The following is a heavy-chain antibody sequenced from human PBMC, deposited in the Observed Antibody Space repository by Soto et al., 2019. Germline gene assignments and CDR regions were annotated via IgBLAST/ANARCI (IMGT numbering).Heavy chain of an antibody. CDR2: ISPHNFNT. D-gene: IGHD3-9*01. J-gene: IGHJ4*02. CDR1: GYTFTHFY. V-gene: IGHV1-18*01. CDR3: ARDEGGYDILTGYYKAHHFDY. Sequence: ASVKVSCKASGYTFTHFYITWVRQAPGQGLEWMGAISPHNFNTNYAQKFRGRVTLTTEKSTNTAYMDLRSLTSDGTAVYYCARDEGGYDILTGYYKAHHFDYWGQGVPVTVSS.